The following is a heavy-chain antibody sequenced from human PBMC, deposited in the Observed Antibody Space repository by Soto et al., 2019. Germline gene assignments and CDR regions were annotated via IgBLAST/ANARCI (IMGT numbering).Heavy chain of an antibody. CDR1: GDAFMTYA. V-gene: IGHV1-69*12. CDR2: IIPIFGTA. J-gene: IGHJ4*02. Sequence: QVQLVQSGAEVKNPGSSVKVSCKASGDAFMTYAVSWVRQAPGQGLEWMGGIIPIFGTANYAQKFQGRVTITAYESTSTTYMELSSLRSEDTAVYYCARDPCISTTCYHDYWGQGTLVTVSS. CDR3: ARDPCISTTCYHDY. D-gene: IGHD2-2*01.